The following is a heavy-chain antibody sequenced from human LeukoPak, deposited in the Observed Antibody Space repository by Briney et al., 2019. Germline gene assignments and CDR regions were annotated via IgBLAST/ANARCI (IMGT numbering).Heavy chain of an antibody. V-gene: IGHV4-59*08. CDR3: ARLIHGRFDT. Sequence: SETLSLILTVSGGSIRSFLESLVAQPPGKGLEWIGYIYYSGSTNYNPSLKSRVTISVDTSKNQFSLKLSSVTAADTAVYYCARLIHGRFDTWGQGTLVTVSS. CDR1: GGSIRSFL. J-gene: IGHJ4*02. D-gene: IGHD2-21*01. CDR2: IYYSGST.